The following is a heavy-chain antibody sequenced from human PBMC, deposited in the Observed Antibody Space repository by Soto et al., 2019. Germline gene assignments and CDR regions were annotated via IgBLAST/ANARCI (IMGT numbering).Heavy chain of an antibody. J-gene: IGHJ4*02. V-gene: IGHV3-33*01. Sequence: QVQLVESGGGVVQPGRSLRLSCAASGFTFSSYGMHWVRQAPGKGLEWVAVIWYDGSNKYYADSVKGRFTISRDNSKNTLLQQMNNLRSVDMAVYYCATGSPRNKVLDYWGQGTLVTVSS. CDR2: IWYDGSNK. CDR1: GFTFSSYG. CDR3: ATGSPRNKVLDY.